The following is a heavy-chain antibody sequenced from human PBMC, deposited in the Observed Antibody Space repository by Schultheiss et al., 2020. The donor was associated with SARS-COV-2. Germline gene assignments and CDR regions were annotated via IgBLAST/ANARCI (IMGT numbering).Heavy chain of an antibody. V-gene: IGHV3-30-3*01. J-gene: IGHJ4*02. Sequence: GESLKISCAASGFTFSNAWMSWVRQAPGKGLEWVAVISYDGSNKYYADSVKGRFTISRDNSKNTLYLQMSSLRAEDTAVYYCARDSTAYGDYGPLDYWGQGTLVTVSS. CDR1: GFTFSNAW. CDR3: ARDSTAYGDYGPLDY. D-gene: IGHD4-17*01. CDR2: ISYDGSNK.